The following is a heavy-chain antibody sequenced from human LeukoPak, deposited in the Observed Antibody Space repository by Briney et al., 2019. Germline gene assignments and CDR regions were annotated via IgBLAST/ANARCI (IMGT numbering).Heavy chain of an antibody. V-gene: IGHV3-20*04. D-gene: IGHD2-8*02. CDR1: GFTFDDYG. J-gene: IGHJ4*02. CDR3: AILRSLDK. CDR2: INWNGGST. Sequence: GGSLRLSCAASGFTFDDYGMSWVRQAPGKGLEWVPGINWNGGSTGYADSVKGRFTISRDNAKNSLYLEMSSLRVEDTAVYFCAILRSLDKWGQGTLVTVS.